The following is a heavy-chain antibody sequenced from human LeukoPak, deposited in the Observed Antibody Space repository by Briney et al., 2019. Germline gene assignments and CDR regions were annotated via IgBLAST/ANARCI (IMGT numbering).Heavy chain of an antibody. CDR3: AREYDSSGYDPYYFDY. J-gene: IGHJ4*02. D-gene: IGHD3-22*01. CDR2: IYYSGST. Sequence: SETLSLTCTVSGGSISSYYWSWIRQPPGKGLEWIGYIYYSGSTNYNPSLKSRVTISVDTSKNQFSLKLSSVTAADTAVYYCAREYDSSGYDPYYFDYWGQGTLVTVSS. V-gene: IGHV4-59*12. CDR1: GGSISSYY.